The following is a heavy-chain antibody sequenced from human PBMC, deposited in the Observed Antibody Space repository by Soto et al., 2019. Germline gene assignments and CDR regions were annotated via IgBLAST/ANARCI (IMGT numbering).Heavy chain of an antibody. CDR1: GFTFSRYG. CDR2: MSHDGSNK. CDR3: VKNSYYKTLTGFDYFDY. D-gene: IGHD3-9*01. J-gene: IGHJ4*02. V-gene: IGHV3-30*18. Sequence: QVQLVESGGGVVQPGKSLRLSCIASGFTFSRYGMHWVRQAPGKGLEWVAVMSHDGSNKWYADTVEGRFDVARDNSKNTLFLEMNSLRAEDIGLYQCVKNSYYKTLTGFDYFDYWGKGVPVTVP.